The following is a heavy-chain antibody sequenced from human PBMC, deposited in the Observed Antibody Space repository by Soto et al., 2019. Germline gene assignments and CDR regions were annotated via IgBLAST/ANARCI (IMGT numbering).Heavy chain of an antibody. J-gene: IGHJ4*02. CDR3: ARDQYAVGGDF. D-gene: IGHD1-26*01. Sequence: QVQLVQSGAEVRKPGASVKVSCKASGYTFTDYGVSWVRQAPGQGLEWMGWINTYNAKTNYAPKVQARVTMTTDTSTTTAYMELKSLKSDDTAVYYCARDQYAVGGDFWGQGTKVTVSS. CDR2: INTYNAKT. CDR1: GYTFTDYG. V-gene: IGHV1-18*01.